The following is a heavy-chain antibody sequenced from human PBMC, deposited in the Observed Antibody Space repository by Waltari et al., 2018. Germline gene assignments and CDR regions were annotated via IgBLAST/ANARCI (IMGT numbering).Heavy chain of an antibody. J-gene: IGHJ5*02. CDR2: IDNSGST. CDR1: GGSISSGDYY. Sequence: QVQLQESGPGLVKPSQTLSLTCTVSGGSISSGDYYWSWIRQPPGKGLEWMGDIDNSGSTYYDPSLKSGVTISVATSKNQFSLKLGSVTAADTAVYYCAREVRYNWFDPWGQGTLVTVSS. V-gene: IGHV4-30-4*08. CDR3: AREVRYNWFDP.